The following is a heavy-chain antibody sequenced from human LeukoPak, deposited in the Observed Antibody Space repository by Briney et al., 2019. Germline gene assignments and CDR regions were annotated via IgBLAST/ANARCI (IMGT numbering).Heavy chain of an antibody. V-gene: IGHV4-39*07. CDR1: GGSISSSSYY. CDR2: IYYSGST. J-gene: IGHJ5*02. D-gene: IGHD6-13*01. CDR3: ARDGQQLGRGWFDP. Sequence: SETLSLTCTVSGGSISSSSYYWGWIRQPPGKGLEWIGSIYYSGSTYYNPSLKSRVTISVDTSKNQFSLKLSSVTAADTAVYYCARDGQQLGRGWFDPWGQGTLVTVSS.